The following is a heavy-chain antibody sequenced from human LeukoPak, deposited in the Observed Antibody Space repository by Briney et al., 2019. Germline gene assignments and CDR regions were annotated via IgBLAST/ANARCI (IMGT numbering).Heavy chain of an antibody. CDR3: ARVGYCSSTSCTRDNWLDP. CDR2: IYHSGST. CDR1: GYSISSGYY. V-gene: IGHV4-38-2*02. Sequence: PSETLSLTCTVSGYSISSGYYWGWIRPPPGKGLEWIGSIYHSGSTYYNPSLKSRVTISVDTSKNQFSLKLSSVTAADTAVYYCARVGYCSSTSCTRDNWLDPWGQGTLVTVSS. D-gene: IGHD2-2*01. J-gene: IGHJ5*02.